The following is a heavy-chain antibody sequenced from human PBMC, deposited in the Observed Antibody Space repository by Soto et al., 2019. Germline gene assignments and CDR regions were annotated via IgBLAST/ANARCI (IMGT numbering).Heavy chain of an antibody. D-gene: IGHD5-18*01. V-gene: IGHV4-59*01. CDR1: GGSISNYY. J-gene: IGHJ5*02. CDR3: AKDSGYNYGYFRWFDP. Sequence: PSETLSLTCTVSGGSISNYYWSWIRQPPGRGLEWIGHIFYSGSTNYNPAHKSRVTISVDTSKSQFSLKLSSVTAADTAVYYCAKDSGYNYGYFRWFDPWGQGTLVTVS. CDR2: IFYSGST.